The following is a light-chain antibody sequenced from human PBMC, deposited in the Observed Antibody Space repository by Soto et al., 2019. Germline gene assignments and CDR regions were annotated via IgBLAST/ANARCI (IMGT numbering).Light chain of an antibody. J-gene: IGKJ3*01. CDR2: GAS. Sequence: EIVLTQSPGALSLSPGERATLSCRASQSVSSSYLAWYQQKPGPAPRLLIYGASSRATGIPDGFSGSGSRTDFTLTISRLEPEDSAVYYCQQYGSSSFTFGPGTKVDIK. CDR3: QQYGSSSFT. CDR1: QSVSSSY. V-gene: IGKV3-20*01.